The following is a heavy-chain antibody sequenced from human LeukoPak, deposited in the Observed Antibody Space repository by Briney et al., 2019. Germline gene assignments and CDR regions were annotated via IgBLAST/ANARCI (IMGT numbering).Heavy chain of an antibody. J-gene: IGHJ4*02. CDR3: ARSNYDFWSGFVVPFDY. CDR2: IKQDGSEK. D-gene: IGHD3-3*01. CDR1: GFTFSSYW. Sequence: PGGSLRLSCAASGFTFSSYWMSWVRQAPGKGLEWVANIKQDGSEKYYVDSVKGRFTISRDNAKNSLYLQMNSLRAEDTAVYYCARSNYDFWSGFVVPFDYWGQGTLVTVSS. V-gene: IGHV3-7*01.